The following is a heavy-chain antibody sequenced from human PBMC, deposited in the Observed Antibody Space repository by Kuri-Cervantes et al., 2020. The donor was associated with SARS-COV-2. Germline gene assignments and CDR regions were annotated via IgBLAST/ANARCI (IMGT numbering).Heavy chain of an antibody. V-gene: IGHV4-61*02. CDR3: ARETGDNTMYYSDY. Sequence: SETLSLTCTVSGGSISSSSYYWGWIRQPAGKGLEWIGRIYTSGSTNYNPSLKSRVTMSVDTSKNQFSLKLSSVTAADTAVYYCARETGDNTMYYSDYWGQGTLVTVSS. CDR1: GGSISSSSYY. CDR2: IYTSGST. D-gene: IGHD7-27*01. J-gene: IGHJ4*02.